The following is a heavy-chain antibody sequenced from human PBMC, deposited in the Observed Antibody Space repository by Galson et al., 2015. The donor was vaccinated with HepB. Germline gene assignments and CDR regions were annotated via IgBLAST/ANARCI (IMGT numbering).Heavy chain of an antibody. CDR2: INPNSGGT. J-gene: IGHJ3*02. V-gene: IGHV1-2*02. D-gene: IGHD5-24*01. CDR1: GYTFTGYY. Sequence: SVKVSCKASGYTFTGYYMHWVRQAPGLGLEWMGWINPNSGGTNYAQKFQGRVTMTRDTSISTAYMELSRLRSDDTAVYYCARGPLEMATAGGAFDIWGQGTMVTVSS. CDR3: ARGPLEMATAGGAFDI.